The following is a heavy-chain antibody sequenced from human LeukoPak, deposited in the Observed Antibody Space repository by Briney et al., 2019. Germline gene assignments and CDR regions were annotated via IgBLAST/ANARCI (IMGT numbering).Heavy chain of an antibody. D-gene: IGHD6-19*01. J-gene: IGHJ4*02. Sequence: PSKTLSLTCTVSGGSISSYYWSWIRQPPGKGLEWIGYIYYSGSTNYNPSLKSRVTISVDTSKNQFSLKLSSVTAADTAVYYCARGGRLYSSGWYYWGQGTLVTVSS. CDR1: GGSISSYY. CDR3: ARGGRLYSSGWYY. V-gene: IGHV4-59*01. CDR2: IYYSGST.